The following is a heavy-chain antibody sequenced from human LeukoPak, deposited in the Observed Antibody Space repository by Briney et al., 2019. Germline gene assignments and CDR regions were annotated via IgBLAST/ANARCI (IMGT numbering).Heavy chain of an antibody. CDR3: ARVVPSPYYDILTVGYFDY. Sequence: GGSLRLSCAASGFTFSSYSMNWVRQAPGKGLEWVSVIYSGGSTYYADSVKGRFTISRDNSKNTLYLQMNSLRAEDTAVYYCARVVPSPYYDILTVGYFDYWGQGTLVTVSS. D-gene: IGHD3-9*01. CDR2: IYSGGST. V-gene: IGHV3-66*01. CDR1: GFTFSSYS. J-gene: IGHJ4*02.